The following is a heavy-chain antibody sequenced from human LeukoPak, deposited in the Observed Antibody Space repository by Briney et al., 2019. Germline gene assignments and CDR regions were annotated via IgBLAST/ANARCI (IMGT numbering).Heavy chain of an antibody. Sequence: RPSETLSLTCAVHGGSFSGYYWSWIRQPPGKGLEWIGEINHSGSTNYNPSLKSRVTISVDTSKNQFSLKLSSVTAADTAVYYCARDGYTLYYFDYWGQGTLVTVSS. CDR3: ARDGYTLYYFDY. D-gene: IGHD5-24*01. CDR2: INHSGST. V-gene: IGHV4-34*01. CDR1: GGSFSGYY. J-gene: IGHJ4*02.